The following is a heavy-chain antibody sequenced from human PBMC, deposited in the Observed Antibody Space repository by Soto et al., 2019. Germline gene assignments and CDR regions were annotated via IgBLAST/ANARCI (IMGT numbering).Heavy chain of an antibody. CDR3: ARSLRPDDNDY. J-gene: IGHJ4*02. D-gene: IGHD3-9*01. V-gene: IGHV3-53*05. CDR2: IYRGDST. CDR1: WFTGGNIY. Sequence: GGFMRLSCAASWFTGGNIYTSWVRQGPGKGLEWVSTIYRGDSTYYAQKFQGRVTITADESTSTAYMELSSLRSEDTAVYYCARSLRPDDNDYWGQGTLVTVSS.